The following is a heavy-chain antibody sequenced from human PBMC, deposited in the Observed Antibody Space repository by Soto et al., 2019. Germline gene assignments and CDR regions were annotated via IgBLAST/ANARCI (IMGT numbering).Heavy chain of an antibody. CDR1: GVSISSPHHN. CDR3: ARVRVNYDFWSGYQTDYGMDV. J-gene: IGHJ6*02. Sequence: PSETLSLTCTVSGVSISSPHHNWSWIRQYPGKGLEWIGFIHYSGTTYYNPSLKSRVTISVDTSKNQFSLKLSSVTAADTAVYYCARVRVNYDFWSGYQTDYGMDVWGQGTTVTVSS. V-gene: IGHV4-30-4*01. CDR2: IHYSGTT. D-gene: IGHD3-3*01.